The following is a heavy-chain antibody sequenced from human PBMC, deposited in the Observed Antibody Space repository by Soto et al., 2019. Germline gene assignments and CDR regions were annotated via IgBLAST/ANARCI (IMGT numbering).Heavy chain of an antibody. Sequence: SETLSLTCTVVGGSIISHYWSWIRQPPGKGLEWIGYIYYSGSTNYNPSLKSRVTISVDTSKNQFSLKLSSVTAADTAVYYCARDRSPYYYGSGSYSKYVAFDIWGQGTMVTVSS. J-gene: IGHJ3*02. V-gene: IGHV4-59*11. CDR1: GGSIISHY. CDR3: ARDRSPYYYGSGSYSKYVAFDI. D-gene: IGHD3-10*01. CDR2: IYYSGST.